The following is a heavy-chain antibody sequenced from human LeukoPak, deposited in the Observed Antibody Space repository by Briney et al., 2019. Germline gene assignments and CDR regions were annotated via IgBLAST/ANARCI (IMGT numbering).Heavy chain of an antibody. Sequence: GGSLRLSCAASGFTFSNYWMSWVRQAPGKGLEWVANIDQDGSVKFYVDSVKGRFTISRDNAKNSLYLQMNSLRAEDAAVYYCARDLSSLAPSFDNWGQGTLVTVSS. CDR3: ARDLSSLAPSFDN. D-gene: IGHD6-19*01. V-gene: IGHV3-7*01. CDR2: IDQDGSVK. CDR1: GFTFSNYW. J-gene: IGHJ4*02.